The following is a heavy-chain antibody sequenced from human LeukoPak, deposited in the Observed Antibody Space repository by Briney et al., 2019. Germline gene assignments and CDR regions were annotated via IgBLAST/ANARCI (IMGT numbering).Heavy chain of an antibody. V-gene: IGHV3-23*01. J-gene: IGHJ4*02. CDR3: ARDQDGYSYVIDY. CDR2: IRGSAGST. CDR1: GFTFSSYA. D-gene: IGHD5-18*01. Sequence: GGSLRLSCAAAGFTFSSYAMSWVRQAPGKGLEWVSSIRGSAGSTYYADSVKGRFTISRDNSKTTLYLQMNSLRAEDTAIYYCARDQDGYSYVIDYWGQGTLVTVSS.